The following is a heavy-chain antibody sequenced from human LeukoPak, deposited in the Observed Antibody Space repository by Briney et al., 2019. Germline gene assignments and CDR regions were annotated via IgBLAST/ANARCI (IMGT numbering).Heavy chain of an antibody. Sequence: GGSLRLSCAASGFTFSNYAMNWVRQVPGKGLEWFAGISGSGDGKYYADSVKGRFAISRDNSKDTLHLQMTSLRPEDTALYYCAKDHTIFGLVIAFDSWGQGTLVSVSS. CDR3: AKDHTIFGLVIAFDS. J-gene: IGHJ4*02. V-gene: IGHV3-23*01. D-gene: IGHD3/OR15-3a*01. CDR1: GFTFSNYA. CDR2: ISGSGDGK.